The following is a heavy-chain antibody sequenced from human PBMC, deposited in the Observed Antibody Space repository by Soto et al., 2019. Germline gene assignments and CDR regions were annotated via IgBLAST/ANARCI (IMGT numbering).Heavy chain of an antibody. CDR2: MDYDGTTT. V-gene: IGHV3-74*01. Sequence: EVQLVESGGGLVQPGGSLRLSCAASGFSFDSYWMHWVRQVPGQGPVWVSRMDYDGTTTNYADSVKGRFTISRDNAKNTLYLQMNSLRPEDTAVYYCARGPRASSGGTGAYWGQGTLVTVSS. D-gene: IGHD2-2*01. J-gene: IGHJ1*01. CDR3: ARGPRASSGGTGAY. CDR1: GFSFDSYW.